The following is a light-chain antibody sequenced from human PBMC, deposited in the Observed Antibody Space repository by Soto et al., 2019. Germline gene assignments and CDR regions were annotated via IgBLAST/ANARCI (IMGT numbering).Light chain of an antibody. V-gene: IGKV1-5*03. CDR3: QQYNSFPFT. J-gene: IGKJ3*01. CDR2: KAS. Sequence: DLKMTQYPSTLSASVGDRVTITCRASQSISSWLAWYQQKPGKAPKLRIYKASSLESGVPSRFSGSGSGTEFTLTISSLQPDDFATYYYQQYNSFPFTFGPVTKVDIK. CDR1: QSISSW.